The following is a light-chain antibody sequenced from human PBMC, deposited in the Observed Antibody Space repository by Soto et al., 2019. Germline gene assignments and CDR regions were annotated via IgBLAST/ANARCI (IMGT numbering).Light chain of an antibody. CDR2: DAS. CDR1: QSIYKY. V-gene: IGKV3-11*01. Sequence: EIVLTQSPATLSLSPGERATLSCRASQSIYKYLAWYQQKPGQAPRLLIYDASNRATGIQARFSGSGSGTDFTLTIRSLEPEDFAVYYCKQRSNWPLTVGQGTRLEIK. J-gene: IGKJ5*01. CDR3: KQRSNWPLT.